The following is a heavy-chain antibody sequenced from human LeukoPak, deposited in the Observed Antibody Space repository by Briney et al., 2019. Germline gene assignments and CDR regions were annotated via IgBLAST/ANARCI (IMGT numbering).Heavy chain of an antibody. D-gene: IGHD3-22*01. CDR1: GFTVSSNY. V-gene: IGHV3-66*02. CDR3: ARGSYYYDSSGTVNYFDY. Sequence: PGGSLRLSCAASGFTVSSNYMSWVRQAPGKGLEWVSVIYSGGSTYYEDSVKGRFTISRDNSKNTLYLQMNSLRAEDTAVYYCARGSYYYDSSGTVNYFDYWGEGTLGTVSP. J-gene: IGHJ4*02. CDR2: IYSGGST.